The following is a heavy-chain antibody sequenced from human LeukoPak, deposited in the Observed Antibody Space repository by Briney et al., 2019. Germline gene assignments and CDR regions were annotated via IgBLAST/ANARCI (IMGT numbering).Heavy chain of an antibody. V-gene: IGHV4-61*09. CDR2: IYTSGST. J-gene: IGHJ6*03. D-gene: IGHD2-2*01. CDR1: GGSISSGSYY. CDR3: ARVIVVVPAAINYYYYMDV. Sequence: PSETLSLTCTVSGGSISSGSYYWSWIRQPAGKGLEWIGHIYTSGSTNYNPSLKSRVTISVDTSKNQFSLKLSSVTAADTAVYYCARVIVVVPAAINYYYYMDVWGKETTVTVSS.